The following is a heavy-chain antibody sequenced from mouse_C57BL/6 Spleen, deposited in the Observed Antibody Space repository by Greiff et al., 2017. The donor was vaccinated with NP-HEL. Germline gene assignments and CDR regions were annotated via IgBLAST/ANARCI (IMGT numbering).Heavy chain of an antibody. CDR1: GYTFTSYW. CDR2: IHPNSGST. J-gene: IGHJ4*01. D-gene: IGHD1-1*01. V-gene: IGHV1-64*01. CDR3: ARGDLLLRNYAMDY. Sequence: QVQLQQPGAELVKPGASVKLSCKASGYTFTSYWMHWVKQRPGQGLEWIGMIHPNSGSTNYNEKFKSKATLTVDKSSSTAYMQLSSLTSEDSAVYYWARGDLLLRNYAMDYWGQGTSVTVSS.